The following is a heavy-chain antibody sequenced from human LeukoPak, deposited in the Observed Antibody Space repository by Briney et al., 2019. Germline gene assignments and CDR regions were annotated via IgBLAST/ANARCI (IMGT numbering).Heavy chain of an antibody. D-gene: IGHD2-2*01. CDR3: AKDLLGYCSSTSCFPFDY. Sequence: GGSLRLSCAASGFTFSSYAMHWVRQAPGKGLEWVAVISYDGSNKYYADSVKGRFTISRDNSKNTLYLQMNSLRADDTAVYYCAKDLLGYCSSTSCFPFDYWGQGTLVTVSS. CDR2: ISYDGSNK. J-gene: IGHJ4*02. CDR1: GFTFSSYA. V-gene: IGHV3-30-3*01.